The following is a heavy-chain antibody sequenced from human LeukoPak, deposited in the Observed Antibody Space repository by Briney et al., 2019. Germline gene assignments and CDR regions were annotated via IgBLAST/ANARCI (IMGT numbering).Heavy chain of an antibody. Sequence: PPGGSLRLSCVASGFTVISNYVAWVRQAPGKGLEWVSVTYTGGDTYYADSVKGRFTVSRDKSKNTLYLQVNSLRAEDTAVYYCARSKEAYGYFDFWGQGTLVSVS. CDR3: ARSKEAYGYFDF. D-gene: IGHD4-17*01. V-gene: IGHV3-53*01. CDR1: GFTVISNY. CDR2: TYTGGDT. J-gene: IGHJ4*02.